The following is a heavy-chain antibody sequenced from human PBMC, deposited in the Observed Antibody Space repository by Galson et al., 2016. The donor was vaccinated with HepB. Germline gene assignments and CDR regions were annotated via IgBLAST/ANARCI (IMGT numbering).Heavy chain of an antibody. CDR1: GGSISSSNW. Sequence: ATLFPTCAVSGGSISSSNWWTWVRQPPGKGLEWIGEIYHSGTTHYNPSLESLVTITVDKSKNQFSLKLNSVTAADTAVYSCARNSGGSYLGWFDPWGQGTLVTVSS. D-gene: IGHD1-26*01. CDR3: ARNSGGSYLGWFDP. V-gene: IGHV4-4*01. J-gene: IGHJ5*02. CDR2: IYHSGTT.